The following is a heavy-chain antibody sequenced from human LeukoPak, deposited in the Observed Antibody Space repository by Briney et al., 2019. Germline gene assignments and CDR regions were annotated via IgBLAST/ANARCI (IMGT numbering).Heavy chain of an antibody. D-gene: IGHD3-22*01. CDR2: IDQHGTEE. CDR3: ARGYYDNNWFDP. CDR1: GFTFSNYW. Sequence: GGSLRLSCAASGFTFSNYWMNWFRQAPGKGLEWVANIDQHGTEENYVDSVEGRFTISRDNAKNSLYLQMNSLRAEDTAVYYCARGYYDNNWFDPWGQGTLVTVSS. J-gene: IGHJ5*02. V-gene: IGHV3-7*04.